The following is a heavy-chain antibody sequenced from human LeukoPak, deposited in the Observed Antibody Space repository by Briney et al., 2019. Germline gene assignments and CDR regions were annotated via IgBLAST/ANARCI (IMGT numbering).Heavy chain of an antibody. CDR3: AKDRGGDPGHSYGLVDI. CDR1: GGTFSSYA. D-gene: IGHD5-18*01. Sequence: GASVKVSCKASGGTFSSYAISWVRQAPGQGLEWMGGIIPIFGTANYAQKFQGRVTITADESTSTAYMELSSLRSEDTAVYYCAKDRGGDPGHSYGLVDIWGQGVLVTVSS. V-gene: IGHV1-69*13. CDR2: IIPIFGTA. J-gene: IGHJ4*02.